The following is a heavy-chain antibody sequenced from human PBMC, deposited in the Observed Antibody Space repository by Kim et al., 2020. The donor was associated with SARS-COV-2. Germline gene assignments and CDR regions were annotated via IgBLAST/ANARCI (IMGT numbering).Heavy chain of an antibody. D-gene: IGHD3-22*01. J-gene: IGHJ3*02. CDR3: AKDRRIDSSGYSPVDAFDI. CDR2: ISGSGGST. V-gene: IGHV3-23*01. Sequence: GGSLRLSCAASGFTFSSYAMSWVRQAPGKGLEWVSAISGSGGSTYYADSVKGRFTISRDNSKNTLYLQMNSLRAEDTAVYYCAKDRRIDSSGYSPVDAFDIWGQGTMVTVSS. CDR1: GFTFSSYA.